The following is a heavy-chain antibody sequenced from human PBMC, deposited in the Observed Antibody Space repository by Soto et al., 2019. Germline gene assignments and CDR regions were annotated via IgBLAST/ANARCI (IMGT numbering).Heavy chain of an antibody. CDR2: ISWNSGSI. CDR3: ATHQLELRNGMDV. Sequence: GGSLRLSCAASGFTFDDYAMHWVRQAPGKGLEWVSGISWNSGSIGYADSVKGRFTISRDNAKNSLYLQMNSLRAEDTALYYCATHQLELRNGMDVWGQGTTVPVSS. CDR1: GFTFDDYA. D-gene: IGHD1-7*01. V-gene: IGHV3-9*01. J-gene: IGHJ6*02.